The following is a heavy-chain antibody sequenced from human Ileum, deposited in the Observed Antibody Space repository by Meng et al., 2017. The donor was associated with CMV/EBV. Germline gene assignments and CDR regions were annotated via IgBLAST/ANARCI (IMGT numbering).Heavy chain of an antibody. CDR1: GFIFSRYI. D-gene: IGHD3-10*01. CDR2: ISGSGGTT. Sequence: RLSCTAAGFIFSRYIMYCVRQAPGKGLEWVSAISGSGGTTYYADSVKGRFTISRDNSKNTLYLQMNSLRAEDTAIYYCAKNDGAFDPWGQGTLVTVSS. J-gene: IGHJ5*02. V-gene: IGHV3-23*01. CDR3: AKNDGAFDP.